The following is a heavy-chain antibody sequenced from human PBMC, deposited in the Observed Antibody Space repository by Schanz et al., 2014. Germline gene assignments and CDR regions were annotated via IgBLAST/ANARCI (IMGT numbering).Heavy chain of an antibody. CDR2: IKQGGNAE. CDR1: GFTFGTFW. CDR3: ARGVGGPFYYYGLDV. D-gene: IGHD3-3*01. V-gene: IGHV3-7*01. Sequence: EVQLVESGGGLLQPGGSLRLSCAASGFTFGTFWMSWVRQAPGKGLEWVANIKQGGNAEDYADSVKGRFTISRDKSKNTLFLQMNSLRAEDTAVYYCARGVGGPFYYYGLDVWGQGTTVTVSS. J-gene: IGHJ6*02.